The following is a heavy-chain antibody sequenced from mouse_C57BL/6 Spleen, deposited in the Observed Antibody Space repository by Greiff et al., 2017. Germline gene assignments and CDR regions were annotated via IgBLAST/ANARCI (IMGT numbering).Heavy chain of an antibody. CDR3: AICDYGNYFDY. CDR1: GYTFTSSW. CDR2: IHPSDSDT. D-gene: IGHD2-1*01. Sequence: QVQLQQPGAELVKPGASVKVSCKASGYTFTSSWMHWVKQRPGQGLEWIGRIHPSDSDTNYNQQFKGKATLTVDKSSSTAYMQLSRLTSEVAAVYYCAICDYGNYFDYWGQGATLTVSS. J-gene: IGHJ2*01. V-gene: IGHV1-74*01.